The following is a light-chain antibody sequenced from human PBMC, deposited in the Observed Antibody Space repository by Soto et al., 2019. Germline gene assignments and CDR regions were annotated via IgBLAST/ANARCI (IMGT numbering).Light chain of an antibody. Sequence: DIVMTQSPDSLAVSLGERATINCKSSQSVLYSSNNKNDLAWYQQKPGQPPKLLIYWASNRESGVPDRFSGSGSGTDFTLSISSLQAEDVAVYYFQQDYSTPLTFGGGTKVELK. V-gene: IGKV4-1*01. CDR2: WAS. J-gene: IGKJ4*01. CDR1: QSVLYSSNNKND. CDR3: QQDYSTPLT.